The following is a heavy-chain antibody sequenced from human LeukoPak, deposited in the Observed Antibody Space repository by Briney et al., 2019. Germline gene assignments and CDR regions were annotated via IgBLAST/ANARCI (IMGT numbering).Heavy chain of an antibody. CDR3: ARDRSSSWYSD. CDR2: IGSTGTYI. Sequence: GGSLRLSCAASGFIFSNYWMNWVRQAPGKGLEWVSSIGSTGTYIYYADSVKGRFTISRDNAKNSLYLQMYSLRAEDTAVYYCARDRSSSWYSDWGQGTLVTVSS. D-gene: IGHD6-13*01. J-gene: IGHJ4*02. CDR1: GFIFSNYW. V-gene: IGHV3-21*01.